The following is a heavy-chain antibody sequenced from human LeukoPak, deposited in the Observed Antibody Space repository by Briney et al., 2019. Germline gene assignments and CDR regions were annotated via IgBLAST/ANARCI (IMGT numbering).Heavy chain of an antibody. CDR1: GFTFSRYW. Sequence: GGSLRLSCAASGFTFSRYWMSWVRQAPGKGLEWVANIKQDRSEKYYVDSVKGRFTISRDNAKNSLYLQMNSLRAEDTAVYYCAELGITMIGGVWGKGTTVTISS. CDR2: IKQDRSEK. V-gene: IGHV3-7*01. J-gene: IGHJ6*04. CDR3: AELGITMIGGV. D-gene: IGHD3-10*02.